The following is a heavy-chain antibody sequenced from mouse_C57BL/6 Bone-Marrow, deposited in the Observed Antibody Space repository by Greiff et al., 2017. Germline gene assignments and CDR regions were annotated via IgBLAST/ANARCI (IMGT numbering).Heavy chain of an antibody. J-gene: IGHJ2*01. Sequence: QVHVKQSGAELARPGASVKLSCKASGYTFTSYGISWVKPRTGQGLEWIGEIYPRSGNTYYNEKFKGKATLTADKSSSTAYMELRSLTSEDSAVYFCARWNYGSSYENDWGQGTTLTVSS. CDR3: ARWNYGSSYEND. CDR1: GYTFTSYG. V-gene: IGHV1-81*01. D-gene: IGHD1-1*01. CDR2: IYPRSGNT.